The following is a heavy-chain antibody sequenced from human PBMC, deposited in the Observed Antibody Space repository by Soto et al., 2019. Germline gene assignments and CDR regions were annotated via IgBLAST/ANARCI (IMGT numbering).Heavy chain of an antibody. CDR2: IFYSGST. CDR3: ARRGTTQQISHYGMDV. CDR1: GDSVSSSYYY. J-gene: IGHJ6*02. V-gene: IGHV4-39*02. D-gene: IGHD5-12*01. Sequence: QVQLQESGPGLVKPSETLSLTCTVSGDSVSSSYYYWGWIRQPPGKGLEWIGSIFYSGSTYYNPSLKGRLTISGDTSKTHFPRKRSPGPAADPAVYYCARRGTTQQISHYGMDVWGPGTTATLS.